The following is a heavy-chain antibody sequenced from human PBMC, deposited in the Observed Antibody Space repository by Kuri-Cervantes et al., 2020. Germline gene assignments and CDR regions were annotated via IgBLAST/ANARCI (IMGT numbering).Heavy chain of an antibody. V-gene: IGHV3-30*02. Sequence: GESLKISCAASGFTFNNSGIHWVRQAPGKGLEWVAFMPSDGSNEYYDGSHEYYADSVKGRFTISRDNAKNSLYLQMNSLRAEDTAVYYCARDLGPVRGVIIPSAFDIWGQGTMVTVSS. CDR3: ARDLGPVRGVIIPSAFDI. CDR2: MPSDGSNEYYDGSHE. J-gene: IGHJ3*02. D-gene: IGHD3-10*01. CDR1: GFTFNNSG.